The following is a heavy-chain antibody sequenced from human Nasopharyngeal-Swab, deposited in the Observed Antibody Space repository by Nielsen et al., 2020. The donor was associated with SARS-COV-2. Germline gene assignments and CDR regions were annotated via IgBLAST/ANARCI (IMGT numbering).Heavy chain of an antibody. Sequence: SETLSLTCTVSGCSISSRSYYWVWIRQPPGKGLEWIGSIYYSGSTYYNPSLKSRVTISVDTSKNQFSLKLSSVTAADTAVYYCARVVPAAHDAFDIWGQGTMVTVSS. V-gene: IGHV4-39*01. D-gene: IGHD2-2*01. CDR3: ARVVPAAHDAFDI. J-gene: IGHJ3*02. CDR1: GCSISSRSYY. CDR2: IYYSGST.